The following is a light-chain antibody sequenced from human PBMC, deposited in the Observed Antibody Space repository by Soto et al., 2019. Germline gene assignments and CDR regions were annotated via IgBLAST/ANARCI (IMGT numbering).Light chain of an antibody. J-gene: IGKJ4*01. CDR3: QQLNSYPLT. CDR2: AAS. V-gene: IGKV1-9*01. Sequence: DSLLIQSPSFMSASVGDRDTITCRASQGISSYLAWYQQKPGKAPKLLIYAASTLQSGVPSRFSGSGSGTEFTLTISSLQPEDFATYYCQQLNSYPLTFGGGTKVEIK. CDR1: QGISSY.